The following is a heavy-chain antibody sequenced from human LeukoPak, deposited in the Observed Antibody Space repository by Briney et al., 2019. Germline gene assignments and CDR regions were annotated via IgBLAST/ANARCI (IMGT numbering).Heavy chain of an antibody. D-gene: IGHD1-26*01. CDR2: ISYDGSNK. Sequence: GGSLRLSCAASGFTFSSYAMHWVRQAPGKGLEWVAVISYDGSNKYYADSVKGRFTISRDNSKNTLYLQMNSLRAEDTAVYYCARDPNPLRESYWGQGTLVTVSS. J-gene: IGHJ4*02. CDR1: GFTFSSYA. V-gene: IGHV3-30-3*01. CDR3: ARDPNPLRESY.